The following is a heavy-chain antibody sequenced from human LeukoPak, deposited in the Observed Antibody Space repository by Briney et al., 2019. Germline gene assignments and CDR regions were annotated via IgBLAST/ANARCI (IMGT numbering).Heavy chain of an antibody. D-gene: IGHD3-9*01. CDR1: GFTFSSYW. Sequence: GGSLRLSCAASGFTFSSYWMHWVRQAPGKGLVWVSRINSDGSSTSYADSVKGRFTISRDNAKNTLYLQMNSLRAEDTAVYHCARDPTYYDILTGHYFDYWGQGTLVTVSS. CDR3: ARDPTYYDILTGHYFDY. CDR2: INSDGSST. V-gene: IGHV3-74*01. J-gene: IGHJ4*02.